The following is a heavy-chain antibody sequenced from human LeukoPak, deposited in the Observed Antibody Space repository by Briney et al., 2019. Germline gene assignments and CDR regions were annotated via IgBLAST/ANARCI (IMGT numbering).Heavy chain of an antibody. CDR3: ATLVSTRYYFDY. CDR2: IYYSGST. Sequence: SETLSLTCTVSGGSISSYYWSWIRQPPGKGLEWIGYIYYSGSTNYNPSLKSRISISVGTSKNQFSLRLTSVTAADTAVYFCATLVSTRYYFDYWGQGTLVTVSS. D-gene: IGHD5/OR15-5a*01. J-gene: IGHJ4*02. V-gene: IGHV4-59*01. CDR1: GGSISSYY.